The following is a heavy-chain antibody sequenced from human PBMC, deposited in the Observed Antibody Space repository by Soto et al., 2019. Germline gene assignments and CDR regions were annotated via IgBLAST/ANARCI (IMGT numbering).Heavy chain of an antibody. CDR3: ARAGSVDDAFDI. Sequence: ASVKVSCKASGDTFTSYGISWVRQTPGQVLEWMGWIISYYGKTHYAQKLQGRVTMPTDTSTSTVYMELRRLRFDDSAVYYCARAGSVDDAFDIWGQGTKVTVSS. CDR2: IISYYGKT. CDR1: GDTFTSYG. J-gene: IGHJ3*02. D-gene: IGHD2-8*02. V-gene: IGHV1-18*01.